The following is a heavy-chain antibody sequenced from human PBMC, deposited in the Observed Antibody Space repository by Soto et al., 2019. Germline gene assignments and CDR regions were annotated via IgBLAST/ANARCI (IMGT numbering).Heavy chain of an antibody. V-gene: IGHV1-69*01. CDR2: IIPNVGTA. J-gene: IGHJ6*02. Sequence: QVQLVQSGAEVKKPGSSVRVSCKASGGTFSSYAISWVRQDPGQGVEWMGGIIPNVGTANYAQKFQGRVTISADESTSTVYMELSSLRSEDTAVYYCESDAGGTTVAFGMDVWGQGTKVTVSS. CDR1: GGTFSSYA. CDR3: ESDAGGTTVAFGMDV. D-gene: IGHD4-17*01.